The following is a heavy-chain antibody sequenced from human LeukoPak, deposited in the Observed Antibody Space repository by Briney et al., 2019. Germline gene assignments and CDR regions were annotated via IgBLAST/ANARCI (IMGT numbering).Heavy chain of an antibody. V-gene: IGHV4-34*01. CDR3: ARVFYDSVWGSYRLDY. D-gene: IGHD3-16*02. J-gene: IGHJ4*02. CDR2: INHSGST. CDR1: GGSFSGYY. Sequence: SETLSLTCAVYGGSFSGYYWSWIRQPPGKGLEWIGEINHSGSTNYNPSLKSRVTISVDTSKNQFSLKLSSVTAADTAVYYCARVFYDSVWGSYRLDYWGQGTLVTVSS.